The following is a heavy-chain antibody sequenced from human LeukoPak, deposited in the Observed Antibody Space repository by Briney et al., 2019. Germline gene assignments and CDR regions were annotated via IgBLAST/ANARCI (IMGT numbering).Heavy chain of an antibody. V-gene: IGHV3-53*01. CDR2: IYSGGNT. Sequence: GGSLRLSCTVSGFTVSINSMSWVRQAPGKGLEWVSFIYSGGNTHYSDSVKGRFTISRDNSKNTLYLQMNSLRAEDTAVYYCARGGSVKYSTHGGFDYWGQGTLVTVSS. D-gene: IGHD2-2*01. J-gene: IGHJ4*02. CDR1: GFTVSINS. CDR3: ARGGSVKYSTHGGFDY.